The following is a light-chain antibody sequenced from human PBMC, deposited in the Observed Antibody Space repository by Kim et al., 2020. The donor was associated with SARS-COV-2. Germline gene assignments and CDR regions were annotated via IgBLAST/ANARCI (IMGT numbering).Light chain of an antibody. Sequence: RAPINCKSSQSVLSNSNNKNYLTWYQQKPGQPPKLLIYWASTRESGVPDRFSGSGSGTDFTLTISSLQAEDVAIYYCQQYYDSRYSFGQGTKLEI. CDR2: WAS. J-gene: IGKJ2*03. V-gene: IGKV4-1*01. CDR1: QSVLSNSNNKNY. CDR3: QQYYDSRYS.